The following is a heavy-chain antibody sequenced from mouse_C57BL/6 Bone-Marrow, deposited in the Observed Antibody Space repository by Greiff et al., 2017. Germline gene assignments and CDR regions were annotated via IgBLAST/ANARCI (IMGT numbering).Heavy chain of an antibody. D-gene: IGHD2-1*01. CDR2: IYPGSGST. J-gene: IGHJ4*01. CDR3: ARRLLWLHYAMDY. Sequence: QVQLQQPGAELVKPGASVKMSCKASGYTFTSYWITWVKQRPGQGLEWIGDIYPGSGSTNYNEKFKSKATLTVAPSSSTAYMPLSSLPSQDSAVYYCARRLLWLHYAMDYWGQGTSVTVSS. V-gene: IGHV1-55*01. CDR1: GYTFTSYW.